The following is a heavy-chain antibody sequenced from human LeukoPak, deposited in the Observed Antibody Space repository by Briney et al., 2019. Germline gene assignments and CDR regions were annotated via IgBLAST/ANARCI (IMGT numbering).Heavy chain of an antibody. CDR2: IYYSGST. J-gene: IGHJ4*02. D-gene: IGHD5-12*01. Sequence: SETLSLTCTVSGGSIRSSSCYWAWIRQPPGKGLEWIGSIYYSGSTYYNPSLKSRVTISVDTSKNQFSLNLSSVTAADTAVYYCARREIKATIDYWGQGTLVTVSS. CDR3: ARREIKATIDY. V-gene: IGHV4-39*01. CDR1: GGSIRSSSCY.